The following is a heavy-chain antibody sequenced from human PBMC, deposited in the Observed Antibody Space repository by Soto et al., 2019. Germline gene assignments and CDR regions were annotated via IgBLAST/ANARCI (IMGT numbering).Heavy chain of an antibody. CDR1: GFTFSSYA. CDR3: AKSYYYGSGSYSPLFDP. Sequence: GGSLRLSCAASGFTFSSYAMSWVRQAPGKGLEWVSAISGSGGSTYYADSVKGRFTISRDNSKNTLYLQMNSLRAEDTAVYYCAKSYYYGSGSYSPLFDPWGQGTLVTVSS. D-gene: IGHD3-10*01. J-gene: IGHJ5*02. V-gene: IGHV3-23*01. CDR2: ISGSGGST.